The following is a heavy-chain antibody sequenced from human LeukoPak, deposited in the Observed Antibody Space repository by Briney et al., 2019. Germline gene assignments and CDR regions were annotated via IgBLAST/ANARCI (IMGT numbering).Heavy chain of an antibody. CDR1: GFTFSSYA. Sequence: PGGSLRLSCAASGFTFSSYAMSWVRQASGKGLEWVGRIRSKANSYATAYAASVKGRFTISRDDSKNTAYLQMNSLKTEDTAVYYCTTWLLLPFDYWGQGTLVTVSS. CDR3: TTWLLLPFDY. V-gene: IGHV3-73*01. D-gene: IGHD3-22*01. CDR2: IRSKANSYAT. J-gene: IGHJ4*02.